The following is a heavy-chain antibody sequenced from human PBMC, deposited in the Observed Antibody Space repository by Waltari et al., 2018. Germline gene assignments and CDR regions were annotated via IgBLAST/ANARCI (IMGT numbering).Heavy chain of an antibody. V-gene: IGHV3-74*01. CDR1: GFTFSSYG. D-gene: IGHD5-18*01. CDR2: VNSDGSST. J-gene: IGHJ6*02. CDR3: VREWGYGENGLDV. Sequence: EVQLVESGGGLVQPGGSLRLSCAASGFTFSSYGMHWVRQAPGKGLVWVSHVNSDGSSTSYADSVKGRFTTSRDNAKDTLYLQMNSLRDEDTAVYYCVREWGYGENGLDVWGQGTTVTVSS.